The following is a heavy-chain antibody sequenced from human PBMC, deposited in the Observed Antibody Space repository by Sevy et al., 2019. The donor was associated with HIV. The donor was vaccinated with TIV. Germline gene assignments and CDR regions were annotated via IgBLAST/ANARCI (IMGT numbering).Heavy chain of an antibody. J-gene: IGHJ6*02. V-gene: IGHV4-39*01. CDR1: GGSISSDSYY. CDR2: IYYTGST. Sequence: ETLSLTCIVSGGSISSDSYYWGWIRQPPGKGLEWIGSIYYTGSTYYNPSLKSRVTISSDTSKNQFSLKLNSVTAADTALYFCARPSSLYYYYAMDVWGQGTTVTVSS. D-gene: IGHD3-10*01. CDR3: ARPSSLYYYYAMDV.